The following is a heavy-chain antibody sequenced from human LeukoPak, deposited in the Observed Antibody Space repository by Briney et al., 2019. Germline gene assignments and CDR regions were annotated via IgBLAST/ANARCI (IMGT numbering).Heavy chain of an antibody. CDR1: GFTVSSNS. V-gene: IGHV3-48*02. J-gene: IGHJ3*02. CDR2: ISSRSFTI. Sequence: GGSLRLSCAASGFTVSSNSMSWVRQAPGKGLDWVSYISSRSFTIYYADSVKGRFTISRDNAKNSLYLEMNSLRDEDTAVYYCARSVIAVAGYDAFDIWGQGTVVTVSS. CDR3: ARSVIAVAGYDAFDI. D-gene: IGHD6-19*01.